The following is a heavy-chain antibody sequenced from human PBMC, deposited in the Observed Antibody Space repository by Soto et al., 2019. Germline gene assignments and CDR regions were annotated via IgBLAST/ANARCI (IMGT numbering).Heavy chain of an antibody. Sequence: PSETLSLTCTVSGGSIATSSYFWAWICRPPGKGLEWIGSIDYRGSIYNNPSHKSRVTISVNTSKNHFSLKLDSVTAADTALYYCSRRAPEGFDPWGQGTLVTVSS. CDR3: SRRAPEGFDP. J-gene: IGHJ5*02. CDR2: IDYRGSI. CDR1: GGSIATSSYF. V-gene: IGHV4-39*02.